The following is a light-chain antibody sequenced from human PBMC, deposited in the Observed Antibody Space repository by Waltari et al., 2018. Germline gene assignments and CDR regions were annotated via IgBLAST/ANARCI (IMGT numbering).Light chain of an antibody. V-gene: IGLV2-14*01. CDR1: SNDIGYYNY. CDR3: SSYTASGTLV. J-gene: IGLJ2*01. Sequence: QSALTQPAPVPGSPGQSGTISWTGPSNDIGYYNYASWDQQHPGKAPTLMIYAVTRRPSGVSDRFSASKSGNTASLTISGLQAGDEADYYGSSYTASGTLVFGGGTKMTVL. CDR2: AVT.